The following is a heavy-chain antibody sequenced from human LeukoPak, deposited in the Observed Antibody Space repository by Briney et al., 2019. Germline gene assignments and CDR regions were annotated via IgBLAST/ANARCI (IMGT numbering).Heavy chain of an antibody. CDR1: GFTFSSYA. V-gene: IGHV3-23*01. J-gene: IGHJ4*02. CDR2: ISGSGGST. CDR3: AEATRRRHIVVVTAILAPDY. D-gene: IGHD2-21*02. Sequence: HSGGSLRLSCAASGFTFSSYAMSWVRQAPGKGLEWVSAISGSGGSTYYADSVKGRFTISRDNSKNTLYLQMNSLRAEDTAVYYCAEATRRRHIVVVTAILAPDYWGQGTLVTVSS.